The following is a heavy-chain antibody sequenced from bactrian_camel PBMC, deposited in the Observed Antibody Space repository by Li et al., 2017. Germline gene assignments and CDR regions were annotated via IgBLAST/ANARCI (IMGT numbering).Heavy chain of an antibody. Sequence: HVQLVESGGGSVQAGGSLRLSCAASGYTYSSVCVGWFRSAPGKDREGVAKVDSDGSIKYRDSVKDRFTISRDKTKRTLYLQMNNLKPEDTATYYCAAGRSEWRYSVRLCVEHPAVDGLNYWGQGTQVTVS. CDR3: AAGRSEWRYSVRLCVEHPAVDGLNY. J-gene: IGHJ4*01. V-gene: IGHV3S53*01. D-gene: IGHD2*01. CDR2: VDSDGSI. CDR1: GYTYSSVC.